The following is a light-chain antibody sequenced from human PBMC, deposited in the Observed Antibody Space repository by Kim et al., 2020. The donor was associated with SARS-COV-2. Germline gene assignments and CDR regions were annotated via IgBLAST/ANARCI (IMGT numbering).Light chain of an antibody. Sequence: VSPGQTASITCSGDELGHKYTSWYKQEPGQSPVLVMYQDSKRPSGIPERFSGSNSGNTATLTISGTQAMDEADYYCQAWNSSTAVVFGGGTQLTVL. CDR1: ELGHKY. CDR3: QAWNSSTAVV. V-gene: IGLV3-1*01. J-gene: IGLJ2*01. CDR2: QDS.